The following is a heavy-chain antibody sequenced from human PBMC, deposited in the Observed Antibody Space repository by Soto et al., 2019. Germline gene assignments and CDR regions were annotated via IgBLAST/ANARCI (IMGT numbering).Heavy chain of an antibody. V-gene: IGHV3-21*01. CDR2: ISSSSSYI. J-gene: IGHJ3*02. CDR3: ARDRTSDTAMETSAFDI. D-gene: IGHD5-18*01. Sequence: PGGSLRLSCAASGFTFSSYSMNWVRQAPGKGLEWVSSISSSSSYIYYADSVKGRFTISRDNAKNSLYLQMNSLRAEDTAVYYCARDRTSDTAMETSAFDIWGQGTMVTVSS. CDR1: GFTFSSYS.